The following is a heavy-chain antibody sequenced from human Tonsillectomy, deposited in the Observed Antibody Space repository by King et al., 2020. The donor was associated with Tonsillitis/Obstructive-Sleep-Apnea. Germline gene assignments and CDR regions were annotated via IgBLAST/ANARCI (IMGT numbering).Heavy chain of an antibody. J-gene: IGHJ4*02. CDR1: GFTFSNAW. CDR3: TTDMPGPIYGDYLFDY. CDR2: IKSKTDGGTT. Sequence: VQLVESGGGLVKPGGSLRLSCAASGFTFSNAWMSWVRQAPGKGLESVGRIKSKTDGGTTDYAAPVKGRFTISRDDSKNTLYLQMNSLKTEDTAVYYCTTDMPGPIYGDYLFDYWGQGTLVTVSS. V-gene: IGHV3-15*01. D-gene: IGHD4-17*01.